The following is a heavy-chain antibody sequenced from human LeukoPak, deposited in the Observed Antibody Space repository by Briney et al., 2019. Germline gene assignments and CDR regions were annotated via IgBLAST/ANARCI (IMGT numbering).Heavy chain of an antibody. CDR3: ARESGREWELPAIDY. J-gene: IGHJ4*02. Sequence: GGSLRLSCAASGFTFSSYAMHWVRQAPGKGLEWVAVISYDGSNKYYADSVKGRFTISRDNSKNTLYLQMNSLRAEDTAVYYCARESGREWELPAIDYWGQGTLVTVSS. CDR1: GFTFSSYA. V-gene: IGHV3-30-3*01. CDR2: ISYDGSNK. D-gene: IGHD1-26*01.